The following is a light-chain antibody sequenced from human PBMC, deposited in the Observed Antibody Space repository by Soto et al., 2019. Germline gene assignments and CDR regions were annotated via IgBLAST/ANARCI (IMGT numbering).Light chain of an antibody. Sequence: EIVMTQSPATLSVSPGERATLSCRASQTVSNNLAWYQQKPDQAPRLFIYGASTRATGIPARFSGSGSGTEFTLTISSLQSEDFAVYYCQQYNTWPPTWTFGQGTKVEIQ. CDR1: QTVSNN. J-gene: IGKJ1*01. V-gene: IGKV3-15*01. CDR2: GAS. CDR3: QQYNTWPPTWT.